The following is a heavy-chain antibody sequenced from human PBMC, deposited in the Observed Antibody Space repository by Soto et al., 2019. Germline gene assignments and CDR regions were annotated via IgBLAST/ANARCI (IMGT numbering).Heavy chain of an antibody. CDR2: IYYSGST. V-gene: IGHV4-39*01. D-gene: IGHD5-18*01. CDR3: VRIYSYGRDYFDY. Sequence: PSETLSLTCTVSGGSICSSSYYWGWIRQPPGKGLEWIGTIYYSGSTYYNPSLKSRVTISVDTSKNQFSLKLSSVTAADTAVYYCVRIYSYGRDYFDYWGQGTLVTASS. CDR1: GGSICSSSYY. J-gene: IGHJ4*02.